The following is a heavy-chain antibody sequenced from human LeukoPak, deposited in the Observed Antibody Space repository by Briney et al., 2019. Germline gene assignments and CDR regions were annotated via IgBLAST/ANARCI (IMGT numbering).Heavy chain of an antibody. V-gene: IGHV3-21*01. CDR3: ARGIVVVPAAMNASDI. D-gene: IGHD2-2*01. J-gene: IGHJ3*02. CDR2: ISSSSSYI. Sequence: PGGSLRLSCAASGFTFSSYSMNWVRQAPGKGLEWVSSISSSSSYIYYADSVKGRFTISRDNAKNSLYLQMNSLRAEDTAVYYCARGIVVVPAAMNASDIWGQGTMVTVSS. CDR1: GFTFSSYS.